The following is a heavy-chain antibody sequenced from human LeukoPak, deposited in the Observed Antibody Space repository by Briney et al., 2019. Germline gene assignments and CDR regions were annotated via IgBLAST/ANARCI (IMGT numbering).Heavy chain of an antibody. Sequence: SETLSLTCTVSGGSISSYYWRWLRQPPGKGLEGIGYIYTSGSTNYNPSLKSRVTISVDTSKNQFSLKLSSVTAADTAVYYCARVVVPAAAGQSAYYYYMDVWGKGTTVTVSS. CDR3: ARVVVPAAAGQSAYYYYMDV. J-gene: IGHJ6*03. CDR1: GGSISSYY. V-gene: IGHV4-4*09. CDR2: IYTSGST. D-gene: IGHD2-2*01.